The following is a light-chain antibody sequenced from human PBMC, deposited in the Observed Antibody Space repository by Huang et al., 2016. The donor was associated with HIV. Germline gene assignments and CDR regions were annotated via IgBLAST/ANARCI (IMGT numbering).Light chain of an antibody. CDR2: AAS. V-gene: IGKV1-39*01. CDR3: QQSYSPRT. CDR1: QSISNY. Sequence: DIQMTQSPSSLSASVGDRVTITCRARQSISNYFNWYQQKPGKAPKLLIYAASSLQSGVPSRFSGSGSGTDFTLTISSLQPEDSAAYYCQQSYSPRTFGPGTKVDIK. J-gene: IGKJ3*01.